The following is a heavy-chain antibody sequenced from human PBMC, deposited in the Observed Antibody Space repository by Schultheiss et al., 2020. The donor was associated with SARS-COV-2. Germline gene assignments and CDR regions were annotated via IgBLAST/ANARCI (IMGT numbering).Heavy chain of an antibody. CDR3: ARDLVSDYVY. Sequence: GESLKISCAASGFTFSSYSMNWVRQAPGKGLEWVAVISYDGSNKYYADSVKGRFTISRDNSKNTLYLQMNSLRAEDTAVYYCARDLVSDYVYWGQGTLVTVSS. CDR2: ISYDGSNK. CDR1: GFTFSSYS. D-gene: IGHD4-17*01. V-gene: IGHV3-30*03. J-gene: IGHJ4*02.